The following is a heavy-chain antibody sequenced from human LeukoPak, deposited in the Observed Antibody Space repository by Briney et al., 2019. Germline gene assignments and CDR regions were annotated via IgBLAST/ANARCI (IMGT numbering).Heavy chain of an antibody. CDR2: ISSSGSPI. V-gene: IGHV3-11*01. CDR1: GFTFSDYY. CDR3: ARDKLVFATYFDY. Sequence: GGSLGLSCAASGFTFSDYYVSWIRQAPGKGLEWVSYISSSGSPIYYADPVKGRFTISRDNAKSSLYLQMNSLRAEDTAVYYCARDKLVFATYFDYWGQGTLVTVSS. D-gene: IGHD2-21*01. J-gene: IGHJ4*02.